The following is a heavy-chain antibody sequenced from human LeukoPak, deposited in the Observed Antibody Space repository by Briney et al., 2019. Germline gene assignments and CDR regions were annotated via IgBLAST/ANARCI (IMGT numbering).Heavy chain of an antibody. D-gene: IGHD5-12*01. CDR1: GGSISSYH. J-gene: IGHJ3*02. CDR3: ANRSGYDAFDI. V-gene: IGHV4-59*12. CDR2: IYYSGRT. Sequence: SETLSLTCTVSGGSISSYHWSWVRQPPGKGLEWIGYIYYSGRTSYNPSLKSRVTISVDTSKNQFSLKLSSVTAADTAVYYCANRSGYDAFDIWGQGTMVTVSS.